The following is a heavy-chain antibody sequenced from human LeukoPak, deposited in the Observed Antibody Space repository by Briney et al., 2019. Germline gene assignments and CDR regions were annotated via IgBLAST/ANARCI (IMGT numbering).Heavy chain of an antibody. CDR3: VRHISANTGYFNS. V-gene: IGHV4-39*01. CDR1: DGSVSSGTYY. CDR2: IHYSGSS. Sequence: SETLSLTCTISDGSVSSGTYYWGWIRQSPGKGLEWIGSIHYSGSSYYNPSLKSRAAIFVDTSRDQVSMDLSYVTAADTALYYCVRHISANTGYFNSCGQGTLVTVSS. J-gene: IGHJ4*02.